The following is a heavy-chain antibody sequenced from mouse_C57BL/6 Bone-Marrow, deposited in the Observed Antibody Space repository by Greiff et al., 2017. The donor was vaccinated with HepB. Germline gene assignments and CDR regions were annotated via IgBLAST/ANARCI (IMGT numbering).Heavy chain of an antibody. CDR1: GYTFTSYW. CDR2: IDPSDSYI. CDR3: ARRASLVSWFAY. V-gene: IGHV1-50*01. Sequence: QVQLQQSGAEFVKPGASVKLSCKASGYTFTSYWMQWVKQRPGQGLEWIGEIDPSDSYINYNQKFKGKATLTVDTSSSTAYMQLSSLTSEDSAVYDCARRASLVSWFAYWGWGTLVTVTA. J-gene: IGHJ3*01. D-gene: IGHD2-10*02.